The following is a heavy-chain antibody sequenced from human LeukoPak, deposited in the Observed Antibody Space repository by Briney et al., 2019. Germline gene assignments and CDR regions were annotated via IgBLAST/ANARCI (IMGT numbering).Heavy chain of an antibody. J-gene: IGHJ2*01. CDR2: ISYDGSNK. CDR3: AKEWSGWYRSYWYFDL. V-gene: IGHV3-30*18. Sequence: GGSLRLSCAASGFTFSSYGMHWVRQAPGKGLEWVAVISYDGSNKYYADSVKGRFTISRDNSKNTLYLQMNSLRAEDTAVYYCAKEWSGWYRSYWYFDLWGRGTLVTVSS. CDR1: GFTFSSYG. D-gene: IGHD6-19*01.